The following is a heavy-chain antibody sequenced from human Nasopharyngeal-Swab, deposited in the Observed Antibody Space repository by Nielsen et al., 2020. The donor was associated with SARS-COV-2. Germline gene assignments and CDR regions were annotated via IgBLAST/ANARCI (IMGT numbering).Heavy chain of an antibody. CDR3: ASGYDFWTGYGY. J-gene: IGHJ4*02. V-gene: IGHV3-21*01. CDR2: ISSSSSYI. Sequence: GVLKISCAASGFTFSSYSMNWVRQAPGKGLEWVSSISSSSSYIYYADSVKGRFTISRDNAKNSLYLQMNSLRAEDTAVYYCASGYDFWTGYGYWGQGTLVTVSS. CDR1: GFTFSSYS. D-gene: IGHD3-3*01.